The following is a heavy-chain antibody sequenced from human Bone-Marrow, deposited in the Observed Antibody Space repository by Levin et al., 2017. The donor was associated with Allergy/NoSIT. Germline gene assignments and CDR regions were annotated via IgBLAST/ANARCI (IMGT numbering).Heavy chain of an antibody. D-gene: IGHD3-3*01. CDR1: GNTANTYM. V-gene: IGHV1-69*06. J-gene: IGHJ4*02. CDR3: ATAPLTGGDDYDLWTGYSLDY. CDR2: IILFFEQS. Sequence: ASVKVSCKASGNTANTYMISWLRQAPGQGLEWLGGIILFFEQSDYAQKFQGRLTITADKSKDTTYMELSDLRSDDTAVSYCATAPLTGGDDYDLWTGYSLDYWGQGTLVIVSS.